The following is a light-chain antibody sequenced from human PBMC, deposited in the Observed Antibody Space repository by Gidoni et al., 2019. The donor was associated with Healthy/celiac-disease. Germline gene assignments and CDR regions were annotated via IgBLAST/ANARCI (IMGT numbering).Light chain of an antibody. Sequence: DIQIPQSPSSLSASVGDRVTITCRASQGISNYLAWYQQKPGKVPKLLIYAASTLQSGVPARFSGSGSGTDFTLTISSLQPEDVATYYCQKYNSATRTFGPGTKVEIK. J-gene: IGKJ3*01. CDR2: AAS. CDR3: QKYNSATRT. CDR1: QGISNY. V-gene: IGKV1-27*01.